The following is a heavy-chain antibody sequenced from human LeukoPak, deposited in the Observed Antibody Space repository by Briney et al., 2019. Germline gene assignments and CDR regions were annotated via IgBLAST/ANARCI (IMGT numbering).Heavy chain of an antibody. CDR1: GYTFTGYY. J-gene: IGHJ4*02. V-gene: IGHV1-2*02. Sequence: GASVKVSCKASGYTFTGYYMHWVRQAPGQGLEWMGWINPNSGGTNYAQKFQGRVTMTRDTSISTAYMELSRLRSDDTAVYYCARDEDVVRPVTTHLGYWGQGTLVTVSS. CDR3: ARDEDVVRPVTTHLGY. CDR2: INPNSGGT. D-gene: IGHD4-17*01.